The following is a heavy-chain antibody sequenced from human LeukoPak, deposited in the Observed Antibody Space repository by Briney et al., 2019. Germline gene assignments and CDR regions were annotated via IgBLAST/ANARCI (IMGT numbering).Heavy chain of an antibody. D-gene: IGHD6-6*01. V-gene: IGHV7-4-1*02. Sequence: GASVKVSCKASGYTFTSYAMNWVRQAPGQGLEWMGWINTDTGNPTYAQGFTGRFVFSLDTSVSTAYLQISSLKAEDTAVYYCARVEYSSSGASYYYYYYMDVWGKGTTVTVSS. CDR1: GYTFTSYA. CDR3: ARVEYSSSGASYYYYYYMDV. J-gene: IGHJ6*03. CDR2: INTDTGNP.